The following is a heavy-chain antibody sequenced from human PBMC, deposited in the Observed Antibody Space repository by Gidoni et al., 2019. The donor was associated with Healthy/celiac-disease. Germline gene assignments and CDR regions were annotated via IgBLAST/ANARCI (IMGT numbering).Heavy chain of an antibody. V-gene: IGHV1-69*08. CDR3: ARDFYYGDYGNYYYGMDV. Sequence: QVQLVQSGAAVKKPGSSVKVSCKASGGTFSSYTISWVRQAPGQGLEWMGRIITILGIANYAQKFQGRVTITEDKSTSTAYMELSSLRSEDTAVYYCARDFYYGDYGNYYYGMDVWGQGTTVTVSS. CDR1: GGTFSSYT. D-gene: IGHD4-17*01. J-gene: IGHJ6*02. CDR2: IITILGIA.